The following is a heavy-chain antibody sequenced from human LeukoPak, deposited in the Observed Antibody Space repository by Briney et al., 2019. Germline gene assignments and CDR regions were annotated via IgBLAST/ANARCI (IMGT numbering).Heavy chain of an antibody. J-gene: IGHJ5*01. CDR1: GFTSSSYT. Sequence: GGSLRLSCAASGFTSSSYTMNWVRQAPGKGLEWVSSISSSSSYLYYADSLKGRFTISRDNAKNSLHLQMNSLRAEDTAVYYCARVLYSSGWYEGYDSWGQGTLVTVSS. D-gene: IGHD6-19*01. V-gene: IGHV3-21*01. CDR2: ISSSSSYL. CDR3: ARVLYSSGWYEGYDS.